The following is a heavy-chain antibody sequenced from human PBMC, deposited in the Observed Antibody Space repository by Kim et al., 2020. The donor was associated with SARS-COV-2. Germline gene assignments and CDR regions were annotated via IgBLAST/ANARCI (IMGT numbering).Heavy chain of an antibody. CDR1: GFSVNRFY. V-gene: IGHV3-53*01. J-gene: IGHJ4*02. Sequence: GGSLRLSCAASGFSVNRFYMTWVRQAPGKGLEWVSVIYYDGNTDYADSVRGRFTISRDSSKNTLYLQMNSLRAEDAGVYYCAIDHLDGYNIWGQGTLVTVSS. CDR3: AIDHLDGYNI. D-gene: IGHD5-12*01. CDR2: IYYDGNT.